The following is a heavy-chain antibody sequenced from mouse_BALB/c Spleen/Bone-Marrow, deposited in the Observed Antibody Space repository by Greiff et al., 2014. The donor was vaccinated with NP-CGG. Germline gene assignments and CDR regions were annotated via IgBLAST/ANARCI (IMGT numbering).Heavy chain of an antibody. V-gene: IGHV2-5-1*01. Sequence: QVQLKESGPSLVQPSQSLSITCTVSGFSLTSYGVHWVRQSPGKGLEWLGVIWRGGSTDYNAAFVSRLSITKDNSKSQVFFKMNSLQADDTAIYYCAKTDYWGQGTTLTVSS. CDR1: GFSLTSYG. J-gene: IGHJ2*01. CDR3: AKTDY. CDR2: IWRGGST.